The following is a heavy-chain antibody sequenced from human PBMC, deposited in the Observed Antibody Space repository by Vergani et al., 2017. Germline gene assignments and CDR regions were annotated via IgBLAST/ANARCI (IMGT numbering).Heavy chain of an antibody. J-gene: IGHJ4*02. V-gene: IGHV3-15*01. CDR1: GFTFRNAW. Sequence: EVQLVESGGGLVKSGGSLRLSCAASGFTFRNAWMSWVRQAPGKGLEWVGRIKSKIDGGTTDYAAPVKGRFTTSRDDSKNTLYLQMNSLKTEDTAVYYCARDRFEAARPLDYWGQGTLVTVSS. D-gene: IGHD6-6*01. CDR3: ARDRFEAARPLDY. CDR2: IKSKIDGGTT.